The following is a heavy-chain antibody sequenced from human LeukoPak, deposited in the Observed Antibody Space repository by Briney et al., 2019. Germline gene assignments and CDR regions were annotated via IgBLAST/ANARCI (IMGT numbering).Heavy chain of an antibody. Sequence: GGSLRLSCAASGFTFSSYSMNWVRQAPGKGLEWVSSISSSSYIYYADSVKGRFTISRDNAKNSLYLQMNSLRAEDTAVYYCARDEGTMTADYWGQGTLVTVSS. CDR1: GFTFSSYS. V-gene: IGHV3-21*01. D-gene: IGHD3-22*01. CDR3: ARDEGTMTADY. CDR2: ISSSSYI. J-gene: IGHJ4*02.